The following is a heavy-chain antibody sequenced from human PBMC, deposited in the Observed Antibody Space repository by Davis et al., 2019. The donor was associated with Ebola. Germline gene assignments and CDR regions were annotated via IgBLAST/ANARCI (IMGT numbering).Heavy chain of an antibody. CDR3: ARDGDSGYDHIYYYYYGMDV. V-gene: IGHV3-33*08. CDR1: GFTFSSYG. D-gene: IGHD5-12*01. Sequence: GGSLRLSCAASGFTFSSYGMHWVRQAPGKGLEWVAVIWYDGSNKYYADSVKGRFTISRDNSKNTLYQQMNSLRAEDTAVYYCARDGDSGYDHIYYYYYGMDVWGQGTTVTVSS. J-gene: IGHJ6*02. CDR2: IWYDGSNK.